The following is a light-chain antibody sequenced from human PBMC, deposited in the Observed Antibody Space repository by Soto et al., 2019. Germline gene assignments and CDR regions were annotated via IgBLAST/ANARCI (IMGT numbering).Light chain of an antibody. J-gene: IGKJ1*01. CDR3: QHYNSDPWT. CDR2: EAS. CDR1: QTISNW. Sequence: DIEMTQSPSTLSASVGDRVTITCRASQTISNWLAWYQQRPGKAPKVLIYEASTLESGVPARCSGSGSETEFTLTISSLQPEDSATYYCQHYNSDPWTFGQGTKVEIK. V-gene: IGKV1-5*01.